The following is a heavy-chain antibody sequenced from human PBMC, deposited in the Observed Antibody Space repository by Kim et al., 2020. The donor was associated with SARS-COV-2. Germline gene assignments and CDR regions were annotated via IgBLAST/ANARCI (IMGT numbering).Heavy chain of an antibody. V-gene: IGHV4-59*01. D-gene: IGHD5-12*01. J-gene: IGHJ6*02. Sequence: SETLSLTCTVSGGSISSYYWSWIRQPPGKGLEWIGYIYYSGSTNYNPSLKSRVTISVDTSKNQFSLKLSSVTAADTAVYYCARTVGDIVATASYYYYYGMDVWGQGTTVTVSS. CDR2: IYYSGST. CDR3: ARTVGDIVATASYYYYYGMDV. CDR1: GGSISSYY.